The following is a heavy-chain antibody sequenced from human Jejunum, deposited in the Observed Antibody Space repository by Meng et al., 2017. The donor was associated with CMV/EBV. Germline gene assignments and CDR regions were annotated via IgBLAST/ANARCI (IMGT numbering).Heavy chain of an antibody. CDR2: VSYSEST. J-gene: IGHJ4*02. V-gene: IGHV4-61*01. D-gene: IGHD1-26*01. CDR3: ARELRSGSYFYFDY. Sequence: SGDSVSSANSFWSWIRQPPGKTLEWIGFVSYSESTNYNPSLKSRVTISVDTSKNQFSLRLGSVTAADTAVYYCARELRSGSYFYFDYWGQGALVTVPS. CDR1: GDSVSSANSF.